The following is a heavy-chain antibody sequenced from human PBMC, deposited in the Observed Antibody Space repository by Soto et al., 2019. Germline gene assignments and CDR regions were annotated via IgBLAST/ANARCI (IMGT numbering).Heavy chain of an antibody. CDR3: AREKRYCSGGSCWDYYYGMDV. J-gene: IGHJ6*02. V-gene: IGHV1-46*01. Sequence: GASVKVSCKASGYTFTSYYMHWVRQAPGQGLEWMGIINPSGGSTSYAQKFQGRVTMTRDTSTSTVYMELSSPRSEDTAVYYCAREKRYCSGGSCWDYYYGMDVWGQGTTVTVSS. CDR1: GYTFTSYY. D-gene: IGHD2-15*01. CDR2: INPSGGST.